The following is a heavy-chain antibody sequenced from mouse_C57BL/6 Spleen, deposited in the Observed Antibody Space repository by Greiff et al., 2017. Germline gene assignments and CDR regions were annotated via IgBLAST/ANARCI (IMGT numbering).Heavy chain of an antibody. V-gene: IGHV1-15*01. CDR3: TRWGTTVVAPDY. Sequence: QVQLQQSGAELVRPGASVTLSCKASGYTFTDYEMHWVKQTPVHGLEWIGAIDPETGGTAYNQKFKGKAILTADKSSSTAYMELRSLTSEDSAVYYCTRWGTTVVAPDYWGQGTTRTVSS. D-gene: IGHD1-1*01. J-gene: IGHJ2*01. CDR1: GYTFTDYE. CDR2: IDPETGGT.